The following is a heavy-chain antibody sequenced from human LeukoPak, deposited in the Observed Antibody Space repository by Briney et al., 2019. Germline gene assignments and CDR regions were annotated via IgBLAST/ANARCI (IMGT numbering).Heavy chain of an antibody. J-gene: IGHJ4*02. Sequence: GGSLRLSCAASGFTFSSYAMNWVRQAPGKGLEWVSAISGRGNSTYYADSVKGRFTISRDNSKNTLYLQMSSLRPEDTAVYYCVKGIVVVTARAFDYWGQGTLVTVSS. V-gene: IGHV3-23*01. CDR1: GFTFSSYA. D-gene: IGHD2-21*02. CDR2: ISGRGNST. CDR3: VKGIVVVTARAFDY.